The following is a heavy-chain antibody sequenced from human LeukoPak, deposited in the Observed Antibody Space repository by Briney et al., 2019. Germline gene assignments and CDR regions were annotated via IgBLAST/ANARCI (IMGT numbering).Heavy chain of an antibody. D-gene: IGHD3-10*01. V-gene: IGHV3-9*01. CDR1: GFIFEDYA. CDR3: AKSLIGLKTYYNPTGLHFDY. CDR2: ISWNSGSI. Sequence: GRSPRLSCAASGFIFEDYAMHWVRQVPGKGLEWVSGISWNSGSIGYADSVKGRFTISRDNAKNSLYLQMNSLRPEDTALYYCAKSLIGLKTYYNPTGLHFDYWGQGTLVTVSS. J-gene: IGHJ4*02.